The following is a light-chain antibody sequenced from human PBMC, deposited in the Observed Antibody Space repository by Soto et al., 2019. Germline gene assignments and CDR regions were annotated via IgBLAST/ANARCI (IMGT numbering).Light chain of an antibody. V-gene: IGKV1-16*02. CDR1: QGVRTS. J-gene: IGKJ5*01. CDR2: AAS. Sequence: DIPMTQSPSSLSASVGDPVTITCRASQGVRTSVAWFQQKAGKAPKSLIFAASSLHSGVPRKFGGSGSGTDFTLTITSLQPEDFATYYCQQYDTYPITFGQGTRLEIK. CDR3: QQYDTYPIT.